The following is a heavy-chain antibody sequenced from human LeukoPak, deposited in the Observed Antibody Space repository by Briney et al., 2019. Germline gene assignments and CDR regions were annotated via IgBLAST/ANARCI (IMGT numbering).Heavy chain of an antibody. CDR3: ARGRGRLLLIDY. D-gene: IGHD2-15*01. CDR1: GGSISSSSYY. Sequence: SETLSLTCPVSGGSISSSSYYWGWIRQPPGKGLEWIGSIYYSGSTYYNPSLKSRVTISLDTSKNQFSLKLSSVTAADTAVYYCARGRGRLLLIDYWGQGTLVTVSS. CDR2: IYYSGST. J-gene: IGHJ4*02. V-gene: IGHV4-39*07.